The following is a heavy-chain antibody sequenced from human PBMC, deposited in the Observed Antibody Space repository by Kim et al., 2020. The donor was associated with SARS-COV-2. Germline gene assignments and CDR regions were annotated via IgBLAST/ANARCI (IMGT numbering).Heavy chain of an antibody. J-gene: IGHJ4*02. CDR1: GFAFSSHW. CDR2: IYDDGTKT. D-gene: IGHD3-3*01. Sequence: GGSLRLSCAASGFAFSSHWMHWVRQAPGKGLVWVSRIYDDGTKTDYADSVKGRFTVSRDNAKNSVYLQMNSLRAEDTALYFCGRRHRSGYYVDYWGQGTLVTVSS. V-gene: IGHV3-74*01. CDR3: GRRHRSGYYVDY.